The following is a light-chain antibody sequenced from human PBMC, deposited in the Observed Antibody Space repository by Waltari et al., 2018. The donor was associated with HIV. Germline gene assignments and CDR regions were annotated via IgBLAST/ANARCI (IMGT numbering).Light chain of an antibody. V-gene: IGKV1-9*01. CDR1: QGITSD. CDR2: AAS. Sequence: DIQLIQSPSFLSASVGDRVTITCRASQGITSDLAWYQQKPGKDPKLRIYAASTLQSGVPSRFSGSGSGTEFTLTISSLQPEDFATYYCQQLNSYLRTFGQGTRLEIK. CDR3: QQLNSYLRT. J-gene: IGKJ5*01.